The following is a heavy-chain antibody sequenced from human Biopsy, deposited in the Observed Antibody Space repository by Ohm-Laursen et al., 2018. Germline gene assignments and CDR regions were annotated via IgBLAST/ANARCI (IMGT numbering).Heavy chain of an antibody. D-gene: IGHD3-9*01. CDR2: NIPILGTG. CDR3: ATKLTGYFHH. J-gene: IGHJ1*01. Sequence: VKISCKAPEGTFSNYGVNWVRQAPGQGLEWLGGNIPILGTGNYAHQFQDRVTVVADTSTSTATMELRSLRSDDTAVYYCATKLTGYFHHWGQGTPVIVSS. CDR1: EGTFSNYG. V-gene: IGHV1-69*13.